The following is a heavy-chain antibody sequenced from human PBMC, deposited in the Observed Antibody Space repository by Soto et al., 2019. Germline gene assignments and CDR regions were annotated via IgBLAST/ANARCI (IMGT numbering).Heavy chain of an antibody. Sequence: ASVKVSCKASGYTFPSYGISWVRQAPGQGLEWMGWISAYNANTNYAQKLQGRVTMTTDTSTSTAYMELRSLRSDDTAVYYCARVNIVVVPAAILSYYYGMDVWGQGTTVTVSS. CDR3: ARVNIVVVPAAILSYYYGMDV. V-gene: IGHV1-18*01. J-gene: IGHJ6*02. CDR1: GYTFPSYG. CDR2: ISAYNANT. D-gene: IGHD2-2*02.